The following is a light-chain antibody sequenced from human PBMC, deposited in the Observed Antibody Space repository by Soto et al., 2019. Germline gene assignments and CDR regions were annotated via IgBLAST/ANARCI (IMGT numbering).Light chain of an antibody. Sequence: EKVMTQSPATLSVSPGERATLSCRASQSVSRNLAWYQQKPGQAPRLLIYDSSTRATGIPARFSGSGSGTEFTLTITSLQSEDFAVYYCQQYYDRPPWTFGQGTKVEIK. CDR2: DSS. CDR3: QQYYDRPPWT. V-gene: IGKV3-15*01. J-gene: IGKJ1*01. CDR1: QSVSRN.